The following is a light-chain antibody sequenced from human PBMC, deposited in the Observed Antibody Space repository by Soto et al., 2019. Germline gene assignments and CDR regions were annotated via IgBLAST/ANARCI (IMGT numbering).Light chain of an antibody. V-gene: IGKV1-5*03. Sequence: DIQITQSPSTLSGSVGDRVTVTCRASQTISSWLAWYQQKPGKAPKLLIYKASTLKSGVPSRFSGSGSGTELTITISSLQPDDVATYYCQHYNSYSEAFGQGTKVDIK. J-gene: IGKJ1*01. CDR3: QHYNSYSEA. CDR2: KAS. CDR1: QTISSW.